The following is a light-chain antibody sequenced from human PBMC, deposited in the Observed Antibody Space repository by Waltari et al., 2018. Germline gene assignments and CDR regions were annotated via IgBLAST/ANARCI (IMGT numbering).Light chain of an antibody. CDR1: QRVSSSY. Sequence: EIVLTQSPGTLSLSPGERATLSCRASQRVSSSYLAWYQQNPGQAPRLLIYGASSRATGIPDRFSGSGSGTDFTLTISRLEPEDFAVYYCQQYGSSPTFGQGTRLEIK. J-gene: IGKJ5*01. V-gene: IGKV3-20*01. CDR2: GAS. CDR3: QQYGSSPT.